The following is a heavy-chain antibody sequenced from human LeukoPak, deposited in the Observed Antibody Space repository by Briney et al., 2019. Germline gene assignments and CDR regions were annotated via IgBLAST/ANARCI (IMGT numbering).Heavy chain of an antibody. J-gene: IGHJ6*02. CDR1: GFTFSSYA. D-gene: IGHD3-10*01. CDR3: ARAGYASGTRYGMDV. V-gene: IGHV3-23*01. CDR2: ISGSGGST. Sequence: GGSLRLSCAASGFTFSSYAMSWVRQAPGKGLEWVSAISGSGGSTYYADSVKGRFTISRDSSKNTLYLQMNSLRAEVTAVYYCARAGYASGTRYGMDVWGQGTTVTVSS.